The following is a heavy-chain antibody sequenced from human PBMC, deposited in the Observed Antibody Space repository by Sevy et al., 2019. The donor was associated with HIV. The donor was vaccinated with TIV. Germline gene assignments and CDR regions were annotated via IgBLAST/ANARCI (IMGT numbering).Heavy chain of an antibody. CDR3: ARDSAQAAFDY. Sequence: GGSLRLSCAASGFTFSSYGMHWVRQAPGKGLERVAVKWYDGSNKYYADSVKGRFTIARDNSKNTLFLQMTNLRAADTAVYYCARDSAQAAFDYWGQGTLVTVSS. CDR2: KWYDGSNK. V-gene: IGHV3-33*01. J-gene: IGHJ4*02. CDR1: GFTFSSYG. D-gene: IGHD6-25*01.